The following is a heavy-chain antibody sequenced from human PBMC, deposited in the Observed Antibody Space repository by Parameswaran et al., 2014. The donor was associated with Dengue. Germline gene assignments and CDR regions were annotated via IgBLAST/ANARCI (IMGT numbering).Heavy chain of an antibody. CDR3: ARHKRVSSSWYWTFDI. V-gene: IGHV5-51*01. D-gene: IGHD6-13*01. CDR2: IYPGDSDT. Sequence: VRQMPGKGLEWMGIIYPGDSDTRYSPSFQGQVTISADKSISTAYLQWSSLKASDTAMYYCARHKRVSSSWYWTFDIWGQGTMVTVSS. J-gene: IGHJ3*02.